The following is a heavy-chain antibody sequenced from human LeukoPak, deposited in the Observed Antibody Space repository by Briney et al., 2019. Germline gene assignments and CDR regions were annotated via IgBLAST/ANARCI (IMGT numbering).Heavy chain of an antibody. V-gene: IGHV4-59*12. CDR2: IYYSGST. CDR1: GGSISSYY. J-gene: IGHJ3*02. Sequence: SETLSLTCTVSGGSISSYYWSWIRQPPGKGLEWIGYIYYSGSTNYNPSLKSRVTISVDTSKNQFSLKLSSVTAADTAVYYCAREFPTRYYYDTRSFDIWGQGTMVTVSS. CDR3: AREFPTRYYYDTRSFDI. D-gene: IGHD3-22*01.